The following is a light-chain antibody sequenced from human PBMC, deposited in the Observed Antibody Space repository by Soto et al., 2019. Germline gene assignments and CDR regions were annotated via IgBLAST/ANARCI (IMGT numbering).Light chain of an antibody. CDR2: VAF. CDR3: QQRSNWHPPLT. Sequence: EIVLTQSPATLSLSPGERATLSCRASQSVSSYLAWYQQKPGQAPRLLIYVAFNRATGIPARFSGSGSGTDFPLTISSLEPEDFAGYYGQQRSNWHPPLTFGGGTKVEIK. CDR1: QSVSSY. J-gene: IGKJ4*01. V-gene: IGKV3-11*01.